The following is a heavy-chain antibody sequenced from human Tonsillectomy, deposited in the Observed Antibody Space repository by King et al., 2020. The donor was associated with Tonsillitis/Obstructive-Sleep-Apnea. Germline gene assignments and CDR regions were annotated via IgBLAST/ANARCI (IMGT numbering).Heavy chain of an antibody. CDR1: GGSISSGGYY. J-gene: IGHJ4*02. D-gene: IGHD3-9*01. Sequence: QLQESGPGLVKPSQTLSLTCTVSGGSISSGGYYWSWIRQHPGKGLEWIGYIYYSGSTYSNPSLKSRVTISVDTSKNKFSLKLSSVTAADTAVYYCARLGNWGYDILTGLDYWGQGTLVTVSS. V-gene: IGHV4-31*03. CDR2: IYYSGST. CDR3: ARLGNWGYDILTGLDY.